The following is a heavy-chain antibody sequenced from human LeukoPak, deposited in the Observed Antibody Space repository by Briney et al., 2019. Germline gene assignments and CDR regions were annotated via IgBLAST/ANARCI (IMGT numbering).Heavy chain of an antibody. Sequence: GGSLRLSCAASGFTFSSYAMSWVRQAPGGGLEWVSSISDSSDNIYYADSVKGRFITSRDNSKNTLFLQMHSLRAEDTAVYYCATDLFGYFDRWGQGTLVTASS. CDR2: ISDSSDNI. CDR1: GFTFSSYA. V-gene: IGHV3-23*01. D-gene: IGHD3-16*01. J-gene: IGHJ4*02. CDR3: ATDLFGYFDR.